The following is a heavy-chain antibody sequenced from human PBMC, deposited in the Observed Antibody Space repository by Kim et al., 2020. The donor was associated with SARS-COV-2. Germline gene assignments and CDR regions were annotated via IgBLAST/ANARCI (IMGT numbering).Heavy chain of an antibody. CDR1: GGSFSGYY. V-gene: IGHV4-34*01. CDR2: INHSGST. J-gene: IGHJ6*03. CDR3: ARGQHSTSIYFYYYYMDV. D-gene: IGHD6-6*01. Sequence: SETLSLTCAVYGGSFSGYYWSWIRQPPGKGLEWIGEINHSGSTNYNPPLKGRVTISIDTSKNQFSLKLSSVTAADTAVYYCARGQHSTSIYFYYYYMDVWGKGATVTVSS.